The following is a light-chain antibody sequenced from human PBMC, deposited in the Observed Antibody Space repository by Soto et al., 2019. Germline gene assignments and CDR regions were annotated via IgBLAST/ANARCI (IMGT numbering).Light chain of an antibody. Sequence: DVQMTQSPSSLFASVGDRVTITCRASQGIGNDLGWYQQKPGKAPKRLIYAASILRSGVPSRFSGSGSGTEFTLTISSLQPEDFASYYCLQHNSYPRTFGQGTKVEIK. CDR1: QGIGND. J-gene: IGKJ1*01. CDR3: LQHNSYPRT. V-gene: IGKV1-17*01. CDR2: AAS.